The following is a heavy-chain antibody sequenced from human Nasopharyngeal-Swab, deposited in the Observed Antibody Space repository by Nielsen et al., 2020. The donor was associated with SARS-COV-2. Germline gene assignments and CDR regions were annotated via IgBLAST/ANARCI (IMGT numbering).Heavy chain of an antibody. CDR1: GFTFSNYD. J-gene: IGHJ2*01. D-gene: IGHD2-15*01. Sequence: GGSLRLSCVASGFTFSNYDMHWVRQPPGKDLEWVSAIGTAGDPFYRGSVEGRFTISRENVKNSLYLQINDLRDGDTAVYYCARGGLATRRIWQFDLWGRGTLVAVSS. V-gene: IGHV3-13*05. CDR3: ARGGLATRRIWQFDL. CDR2: IGTAGDP.